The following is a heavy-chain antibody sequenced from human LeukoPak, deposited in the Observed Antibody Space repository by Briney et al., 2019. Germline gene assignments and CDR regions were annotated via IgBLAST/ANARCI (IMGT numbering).Heavy chain of an antibody. CDR3: ARAGLTGRYNWFDP. CDR1: GGSISSYY. V-gene: IGHV4-59*01. J-gene: IGHJ5*02. CDR2: IYYSGST. Sequence: SETLSLTCTVSGGSISSYYWSWIRQPPGKGLEWIGYIYYSGSTNYSPSLKSRVTISVDTSKNQFSLKLSSVTAADTAVYYCARAGLTGRYNWFDPWGQGTLVTVSS. D-gene: IGHD1-20*01.